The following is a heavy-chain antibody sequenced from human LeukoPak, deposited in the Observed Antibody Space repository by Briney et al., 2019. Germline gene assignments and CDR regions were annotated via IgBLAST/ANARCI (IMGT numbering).Heavy chain of an antibody. Sequence: GGSLRLSCTATGFNFRNSWMTWVRQAPGKGLEWVANINQDGSEKYYVDSVKGRFTISRDNAKNSVYLQMNSLRAEDTAVYYCARDGGVSGYDLLDYWGQGTLVTVSS. D-gene: IGHD5-12*01. CDR2: INQDGSEK. J-gene: IGHJ4*02. V-gene: IGHV3-7*01. CDR3: ARDGGVSGYDLLDY. CDR1: GFNFRNSW.